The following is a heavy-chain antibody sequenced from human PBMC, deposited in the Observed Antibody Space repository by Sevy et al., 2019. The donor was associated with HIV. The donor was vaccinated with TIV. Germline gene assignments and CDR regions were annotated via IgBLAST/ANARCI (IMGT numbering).Heavy chain of an antibody. D-gene: IGHD3-10*02. CDR3: AKPPSNHDVLHYYGMDV. J-gene: IGHJ6*02. V-gene: IGHV3-23*01. CDR2: ISFSGVAP. Sequence: GGSLRLSCVGSGFTFGSYGMSWVRQPPGKGLEWVSSISFSGVAPFYADSVRGRFTISRDNSKNILYLQMNSLRAEDTAVYFCAKPPSNHDVLHYYGMDVWGQGTTVTVSS. CDR1: GFTFGSYG.